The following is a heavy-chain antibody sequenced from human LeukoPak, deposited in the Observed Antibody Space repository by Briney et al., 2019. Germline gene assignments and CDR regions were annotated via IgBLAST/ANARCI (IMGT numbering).Heavy chain of an antibody. D-gene: IGHD1-26*01. CDR3: TRESGSYHGNDY. V-gene: IGHV1-2*06. Sequence: ASVKVSCKASGYTFTGYYMHWVRQATGQGLEWMGRINPNNGATNYAQKLQGRVTITGDTSISTAYMELSGLRSDDTAGYYCTRESGSYHGNDYWGQGTLVTVSS. CDR2: INPNNGAT. J-gene: IGHJ4*02. CDR1: GYTFTGYY.